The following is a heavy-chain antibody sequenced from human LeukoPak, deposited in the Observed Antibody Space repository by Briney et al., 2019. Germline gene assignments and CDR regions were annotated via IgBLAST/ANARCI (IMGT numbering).Heavy chain of an antibody. Sequence: ASVKVSCKTSGYTFSDYYIHWVRQAPGQGLEWMGLINPGGGNTNYAQNFQGRVTMTRDTSTSTIYMELSSLRSEDTAIYYCARIRDGYNDAYDIWGQGTVVTVPS. J-gene: IGHJ3*02. CDR2: INPGGGNT. CDR1: GYTFSDYY. D-gene: IGHD5-24*01. V-gene: IGHV1-46*01. CDR3: ARIRDGYNDAYDI.